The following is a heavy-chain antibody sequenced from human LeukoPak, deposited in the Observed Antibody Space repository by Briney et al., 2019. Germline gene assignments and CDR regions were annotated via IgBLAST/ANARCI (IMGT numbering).Heavy chain of an antibody. CDR3: ARNGGNSDFLGWYFDL. J-gene: IGHJ2*01. V-gene: IGHV1-18*01. D-gene: IGHD4-23*01. CDR1: GYTLTELS. Sequence: ASVKVSCKVSGYTLTELSMHWVRQAPGKGLEWMGWISAYNGNTNYAQKLQGRVTMTTDTSTSTAYMELRSLRSDDTAVYYCARNGGNSDFLGWYFDLWGRGTLVTVSS. CDR2: ISAYNGNT.